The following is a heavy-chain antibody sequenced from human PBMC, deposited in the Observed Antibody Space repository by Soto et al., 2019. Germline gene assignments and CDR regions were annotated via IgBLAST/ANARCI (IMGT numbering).Heavy chain of an antibody. Sequence: ASVKVSCKASGYTFTNYYIHWVRQAPGQGLEWMGVIIPSGGSTTYAQKFQDRITMTRDTTTSTVYMELSSLRSDDTAVYYCARGLHHWGQGTLVTV. J-gene: IGHJ1*01. CDR2: IIPSGGST. CDR3: ARGLHH. D-gene: IGHD4-4*01. CDR1: GYTFTNYY. V-gene: IGHV1-46*01.